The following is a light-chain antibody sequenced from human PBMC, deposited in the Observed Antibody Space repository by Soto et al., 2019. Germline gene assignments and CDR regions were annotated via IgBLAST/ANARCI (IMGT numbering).Light chain of an antibody. V-gene: IGLV1-44*01. CDR2: VND. J-gene: IGLJ1*01. Sequence: QSLMTQPPSASGTPGQRVTISCSGSNSNIGSNTVNWYQQLPGTAPKLIMDVNDQRPSGVPDRFSGSKSGTSASLAISGLQSEDEAEYFCASWDDSLNGRVFGTGTKVTVL. CDR1: NSNIGSNT. CDR3: ASWDDSLNGRV.